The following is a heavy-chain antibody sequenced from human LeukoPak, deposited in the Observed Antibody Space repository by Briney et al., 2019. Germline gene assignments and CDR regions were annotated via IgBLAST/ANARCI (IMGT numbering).Heavy chain of an antibody. D-gene: IGHD6-25*01. Sequence: PGRSLRPSCAASGFTFSSYGMHWVRQAPGKGLEWVAVIWYDGSNKYYADSVKGRFTISRDNSKNTLYLQMNSLRAEDTAVYSCARDPYSSGRGYYGMDVWGKGTTVTVSS. J-gene: IGHJ6*04. CDR2: IWYDGSNK. V-gene: IGHV3-33*01. CDR1: GFTFSSYG. CDR3: ARDPYSSGRGYYGMDV.